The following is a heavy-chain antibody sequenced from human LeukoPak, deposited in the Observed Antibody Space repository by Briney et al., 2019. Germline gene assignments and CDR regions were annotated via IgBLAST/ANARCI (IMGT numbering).Heavy chain of an antibody. Sequence: GGSLRLSCAASGFTVSSSYMSWVRQAPGKGLEWVSSISSSSSYIYYADSVKGRFTISRDNAKNSLYLQMNSLRAEDTAVYYCAREGSSGYYYPNPDFDYWGQGTLVTVSS. CDR2: ISSSSSYI. V-gene: IGHV3-21*01. J-gene: IGHJ4*02. CDR3: AREGSSGYYYPNPDFDY. CDR1: GFTVSSSY. D-gene: IGHD3-22*01.